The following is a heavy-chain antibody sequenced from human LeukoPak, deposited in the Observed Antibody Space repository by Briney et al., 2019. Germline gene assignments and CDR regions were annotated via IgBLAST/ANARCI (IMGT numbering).Heavy chain of an antibody. CDR1: GFTFSNYD. CDR2: ISYDGSNK. V-gene: IGHV3-30*03. J-gene: IGHJ3*02. CDR3: ARGPAFNAFDI. D-gene: IGHD2-2*01. Sequence: PGGSLRLSCAASGFTFSNYDMHWVRQAPGKGLEWVAVISYDGSNKYYADSVKGRFTISRDNSKNMLYLQMNSLRVEDTAVYYCARGPAFNAFDIWGQGTMVTASS.